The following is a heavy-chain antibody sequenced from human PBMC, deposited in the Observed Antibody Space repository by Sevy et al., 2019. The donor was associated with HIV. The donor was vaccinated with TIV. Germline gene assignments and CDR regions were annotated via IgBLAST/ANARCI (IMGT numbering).Heavy chain of an antibody. CDR2: ISAYNGNT. V-gene: IGHV1-18*04. CDR3: ARGPGYCSGGSCHRLDY. Sequence: ASVMVSCKASGYTFTSYGISWVRQAPGQGLEWMGWISAYNGNTNYAQKLQGRVTMTTDTSTGTAYMELRSLRSDDTAVYYCARGPGYCSGGSCHRLDYWGQGTLVTVSS. D-gene: IGHD2-15*01. J-gene: IGHJ4*02. CDR1: GYTFTSYG.